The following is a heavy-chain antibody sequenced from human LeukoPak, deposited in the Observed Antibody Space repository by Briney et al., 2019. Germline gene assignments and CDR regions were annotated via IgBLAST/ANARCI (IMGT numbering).Heavy chain of an antibody. D-gene: IGHD5-12*01. CDR1: GLAFTDYE. J-gene: IGHJ4*02. Sequence: GGSLRLSCVASGLAFTDYEMNWVRQAPGKGLEWFSYINNRGDHKHYIDSVRGRFIISRDNAQISLFLQTNSLRVEDAVVYYCARAPKWSYTGYVGRWGQGTLVTVSS. CDR2: INNRGDHK. CDR3: ARAPKWSYTGYVGR. V-gene: IGHV3-48*03.